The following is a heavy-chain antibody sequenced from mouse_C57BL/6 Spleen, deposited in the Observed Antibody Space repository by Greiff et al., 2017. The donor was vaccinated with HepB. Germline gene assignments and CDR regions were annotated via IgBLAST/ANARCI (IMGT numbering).Heavy chain of an antibody. CDR3: ARDGNPCAY. D-gene: IGHD2-1*01. CDR2: ISDGGSYT. J-gene: IGHJ3*01. Sequence: EVQLQESGGGLVKPGGSLKLSCAASGFTFSSYAMSWVRQTPEKRLEWVATISDGGSYTYYPDNVKGRFTISRDNAKNNLYLQMSHLKSEDTAMYYCARDGNPCAYWGQGTLVTVSA. CDR1: GFTFSSYA. V-gene: IGHV5-4*01.